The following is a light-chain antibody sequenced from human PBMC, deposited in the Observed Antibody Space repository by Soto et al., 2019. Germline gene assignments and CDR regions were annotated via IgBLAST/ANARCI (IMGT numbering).Light chain of an antibody. V-gene: IGLV2-11*01. CDR3: SSYTDRKNLV. Sequence: QSALTQPRSVSGSPGQSVTISCTGTSSDVGGYNYVSWYQQHPGKAPKLMIYDVTKRPSGVPDRFSGSKSGNTASLTVSALQAEDEADYYCSSYTDRKNLVFGTGTKVTVL. J-gene: IGLJ1*01. CDR1: SSDVGGYNY. CDR2: DVT.